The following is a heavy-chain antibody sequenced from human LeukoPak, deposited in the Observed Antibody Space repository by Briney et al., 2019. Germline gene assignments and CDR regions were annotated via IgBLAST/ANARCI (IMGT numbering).Heavy chain of an antibody. Sequence: ASVKVSCKSSGYTFTGYYLRWVRQAPGQGLEWMGWINPSSGVTKYSQKFQGRVTLTRDTSITTAYMELSRLRSDDTAVYYCAREPLDIWGQGTMVTVSS. CDR3: AREPLDI. CDR2: INPSSGVT. CDR1: GYTFTGYY. V-gene: IGHV1-2*02. J-gene: IGHJ3*02.